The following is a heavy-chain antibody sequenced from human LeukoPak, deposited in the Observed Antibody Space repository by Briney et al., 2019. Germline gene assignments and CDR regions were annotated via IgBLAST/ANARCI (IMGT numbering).Heavy chain of an antibody. D-gene: IGHD6-19*01. V-gene: IGHV1-18*01. CDR2: ISAYNGNT. J-gene: IGHJ6*03. Sequence: GASVKVSCKASGYTFTSYGISWVRLAPRQRLEWMGWISAYNGNTNYAQKLQGRVTMTTDTSTSTVYMELRSLRSDDTAVYYCARDGLTSNYYMDVWGKGTTVTVSS. CDR1: GYTFTSYG. CDR3: ARDGLTSNYYMDV.